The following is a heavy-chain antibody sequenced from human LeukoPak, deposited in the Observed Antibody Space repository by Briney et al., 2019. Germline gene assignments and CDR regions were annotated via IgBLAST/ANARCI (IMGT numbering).Heavy chain of an antibody. CDR2: IIPIFGTA. CDR3: ARGIPTSYDYGSGSFYYFDN. D-gene: IGHD3-10*01. J-gene: IGHJ4*02. V-gene: IGHV1-69*06. CDR1: GGTFSSYA. Sequence: ASVKVSCKASGGTFSSYAISWVRRAPGQGLEWMGGIIPIFGTANYAQKFQGRVTITADKSTSTAYMELSSVRSEDTAVYYCARGIPTSYDYGSGSFYYFDNWGQGTLVTVSP.